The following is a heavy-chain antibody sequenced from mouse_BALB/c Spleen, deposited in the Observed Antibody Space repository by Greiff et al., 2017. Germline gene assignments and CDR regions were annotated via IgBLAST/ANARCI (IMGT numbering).Heavy chain of an antibody. CDR3: AKQRGARALYYYAMDY. CDR1: GFSLTDYG. J-gene: IGHJ4*01. V-gene: IGHV2-6-5*01. D-gene: IGHD3-1*01. Sequence: VKLVESGPGLVAPSQSLSITCTVSGFSLTDYGVSWIRQPPGKGLEWLGVIWGGGSTYYNSALKSRLSISKDNSKSQVFLKMNSLQTDDTAMYYCAKQRGARALYYYAMDYWGQGTSVTVSS. CDR2: IWGGGST.